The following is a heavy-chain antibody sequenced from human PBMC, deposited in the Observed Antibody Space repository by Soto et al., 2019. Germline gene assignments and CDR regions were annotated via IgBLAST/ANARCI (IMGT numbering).Heavy chain of an antibody. J-gene: IGHJ2*01. D-gene: IGHD6-13*01. CDR3: ARYYSSSWPGYFDL. Sequence: EVQLVESGGGLVQPGGSLRLSCAASGFTFSSYWMSWVRQAPGKGLEWVANIKQDGSEKYYVDSVKGRFTISRDNAKNSLYLQMNSLGAEDTAVYYCARYYSSSWPGYFDLWGRGTLVTVSS. CDR1: GFTFSSYW. V-gene: IGHV3-7*01. CDR2: IKQDGSEK.